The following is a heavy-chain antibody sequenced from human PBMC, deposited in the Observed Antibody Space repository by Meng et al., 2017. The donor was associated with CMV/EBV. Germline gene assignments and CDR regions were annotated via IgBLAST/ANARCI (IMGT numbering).Heavy chain of an antibody. V-gene: IGHV3-74*03. CDR3: GRDLTGERDQ. CDR2: INTDGSFT. J-gene: IGHJ4*02. Sequence: EVHLVGAGGGLVPPGGSLRLSCEDSGFTFSHYWMHWVRQVPGEGPVWVSRINTDGSFTSYADSVKGRFTISRDNAKNTLYLHMHGLRVDDSAVYYCGRDLTGERDQWGQGTLVTVSS. CDR1: GFTFSHYW. D-gene: IGHD7-27*01.